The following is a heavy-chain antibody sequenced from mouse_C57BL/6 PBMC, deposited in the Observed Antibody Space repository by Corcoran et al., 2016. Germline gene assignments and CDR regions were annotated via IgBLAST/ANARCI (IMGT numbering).Heavy chain of an antibody. CDR1: GYAFSSYW. CDR2: IYPGDGDT. CDR3: AIYYDYDGGFAY. J-gene: IGHJ3*01. Sequence: QVQLQQSGAELVKPGASVKISCKASGYAFSSYWMNWVKQRHGKGLEWIGQIYPGDGDTNYNGKFKGKATLTADKSSSTAYMQLSSLTSEDSAVYLCAIYYDYDGGFAYWGQGTLVTVSA. D-gene: IGHD2-4*01. V-gene: IGHV1-80*01.